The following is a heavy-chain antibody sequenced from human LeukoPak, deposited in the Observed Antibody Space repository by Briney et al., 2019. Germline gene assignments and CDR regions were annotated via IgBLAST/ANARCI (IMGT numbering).Heavy chain of an antibody. J-gene: IGHJ6*03. V-gene: IGHV4-39*07. CDR2: IYYSGST. D-gene: IGHD6-13*01. CDR3: AREDTSSWYLYYYYYYMDV. Sequence: SETLSLTCTVSGGSISSSSYYWGWIRQPPGKGLEWIGSIYYSGSTYYNPSLKSRVTISVDTSKNQFSLKLSSVTAADTAVYYCAREDTSSWYLYYYYYYMDVWGKGTTVTVSS. CDR1: GGSISSSSYY.